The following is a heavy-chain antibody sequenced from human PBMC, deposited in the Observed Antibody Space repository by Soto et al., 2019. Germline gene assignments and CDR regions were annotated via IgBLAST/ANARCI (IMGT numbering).Heavy chain of an antibody. CDR1: GFTFHAFA. CDR2: ISWNSGSM. CDR3: AKDTGYNWNDVAAFDI. V-gene: IGHV3-9*01. J-gene: IGHJ3*02. D-gene: IGHD1-20*01. Sequence: VQLVESGGGLVQPGKSLRLSCAASGFTFHAFAMHWVRQAPGKGLEWVSGISWNSGSMGYADSVNGRVITSRDNAMNTLYLQMNSLRAEDTALYCCAKDTGYNWNDVAAFDIWGQGTMVTVSS.